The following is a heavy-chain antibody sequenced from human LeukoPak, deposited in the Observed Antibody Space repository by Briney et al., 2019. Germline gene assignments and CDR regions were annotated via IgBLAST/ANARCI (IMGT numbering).Heavy chain of an antibody. V-gene: IGHV3-23*01. CDR3: AIQYRLYAFDI. CDR1: GFTFSSYA. Sequence: GGSLRLSCAASGFTFSSYAMSWVRQAPWKGLEWVVSGSDRSTYYADSVKGRFTISRDSSKNILYLQMNSLRAEDTAVYYCAIQYRLYAFDIWGQGTMVTVSS. J-gene: IGHJ3*02. CDR2: SGSDRST. D-gene: IGHD2-2*02.